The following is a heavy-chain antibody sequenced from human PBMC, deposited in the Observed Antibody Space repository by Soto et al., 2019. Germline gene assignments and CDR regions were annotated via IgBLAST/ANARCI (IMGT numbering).Heavy chain of an antibody. Sequence: PGGSLRLSCEASGFSFSTYSMHWVRQAPGKGLEWVSSIGRRSDNYYADSVKGRFTISRDNAKNSVSLQMNSLRDEDTAVYYCAREDTAWPLAYGLDVWGQGTTVTVSS. CDR1: GFSFSTYS. J-gene: IGHJ6*02. D-gene: IGHD2-21*02. CDR2: IGRRSDN. V-gene: IGHV3-21*01. CDR3: AREDTAWPLAYGLDV.